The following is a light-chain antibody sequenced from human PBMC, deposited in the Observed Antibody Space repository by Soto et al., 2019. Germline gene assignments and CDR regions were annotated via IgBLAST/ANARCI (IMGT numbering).Light chain of an antibody. Sequence: QSALAQPPSASGSPGQSVTISCTGSGSDIGAYNFVSWYQQHPGKAPKLMIFGVTERPSGVPDRFSGSKSGNTASLTVSGLQAEDEADYYCSSYAGSNNLVVFGGGTKLTVL. V-gene: IGLV2-8*01. J-gene: IGLJ2*01. CDR2: GVT. CDR1: GSDIGAYNF. CDR3: SSYAGSNNLVV.